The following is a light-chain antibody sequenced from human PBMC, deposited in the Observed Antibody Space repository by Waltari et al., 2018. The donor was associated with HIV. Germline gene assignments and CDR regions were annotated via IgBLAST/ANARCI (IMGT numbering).Light chain of an antibody. CDR1: RDELGSYTF. CDR3: CAYAAGHVTYV. CDR2: DVN. V-gene: IGLV2-11*01. Sequence: QSALTQPPSVSGSPGQSVTISCTGSRDELGSYTFVSWYQQYPRKAPKLIIFDVNQRPSGVPERFSGSKSGNTASLTISGLQTEDEADYFCCAYAAGHVTYVFGSGTAVAVL. J-gene: IGLJ1*01.